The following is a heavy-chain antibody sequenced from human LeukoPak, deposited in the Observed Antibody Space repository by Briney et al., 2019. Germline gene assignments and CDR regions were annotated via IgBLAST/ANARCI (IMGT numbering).Heavy chain of an antibody. J-gene: IGHJ5*02. CDR2: INHSGST. V-gene: IGHV4-39*07. CDR1: GASTTTTSHY. Sequence: KPSHTLSLTSTVSGASTTTTSHYWSWIRQPPGKGLYWIGEINHSGSTNYNPSLKSRVTISVDTSKNQFSLKLSSVTAADTAVYFCARVMSVVMRGFDPWGQGTLVTVSS. CDR3: ARVMSVVMRGFDP. D-gene: IGHD2-8*01.